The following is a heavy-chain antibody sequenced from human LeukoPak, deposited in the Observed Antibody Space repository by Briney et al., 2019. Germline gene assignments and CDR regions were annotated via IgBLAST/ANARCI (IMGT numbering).Heavy chain of an antibody. CDR2: ISGSGGGT. J-gene: IGHJ4*02. V-gene: IGHV3-23*01. D-gene: IGHD3-22*01. Sequence: PGGSLRLSCAASGFTFNNYAMTWVRQAPGKGLEWVSAISGSGGGTYYADSVKGRFTISRDNSKNTLSLQMNSLRAEDTAIYYCAKTGSVGMIANSLDCWGQGTLVTVSS. CDR3: AKTGSVGMIANSLDC. CDR1: GFTFNNYA.